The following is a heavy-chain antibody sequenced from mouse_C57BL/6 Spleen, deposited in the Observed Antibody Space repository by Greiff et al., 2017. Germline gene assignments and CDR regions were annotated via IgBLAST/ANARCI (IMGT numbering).Heavy chain of an antibody. CDR1: GYTFTSYW. D-gene: IGHD3-2*02. V-gene: IGHV1-64*01. CDR3: AQDGSGYGY. Sequence: QVQLQQSGAELVKPGASVKLSCKASGYTFTSYWMHWVKQRPGQGLEWIGMIHPNSGSTNYTEKFKSKAILTVDKSSSAAYMQRSSRTAEDSAVYYCAQDGSGYGYWGQGTTLTVSS. CDR2: IHPNSGST. J-gene: IGHJ2*01.